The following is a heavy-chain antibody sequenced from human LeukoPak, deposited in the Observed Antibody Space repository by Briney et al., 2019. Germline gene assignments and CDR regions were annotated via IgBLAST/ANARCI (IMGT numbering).Heavy chain of an antibody. V-gene: IGHV4-39*07. Sequence: SETLSLTCTVSGASISRSDYYWVWIRQPPGKGLYWIGSIYYTGSTYYNPSLKSRVTISVDTSKNQFSLKLSSVTAADTAVYYCARDTQYSSSSGYYYYYMNVWGKGTTVTVSS. CDR2: IYYTGST. D-gene: IGHD6-6*01. J-gene: IGHJ6*03. CDR1: GASISRSDYY. CDR3: ARDTQYSSSSGYYYYYMNV.